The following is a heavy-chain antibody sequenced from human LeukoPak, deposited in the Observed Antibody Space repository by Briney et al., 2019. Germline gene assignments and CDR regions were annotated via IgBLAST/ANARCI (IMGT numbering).Heavy chain of an antibody. CDR1: GYTFTSYG. J-gene: IGHJ4*02. V-gene: IGHV1-18*01. CDR2: ISAYNGNT. Sequence: ASVKVSCKASGYTFTSYGISWVRQAPGQGPEWMGWISAYNGNTNYAQKLQGRVTMTTDTSTSTAYMELRSLRSDDTAVYYCARTTYNWNDEKTLDYWGQGTLVTVSS. D-gene: IGHD1-20*01. CDR3: ARTTYNWNDEKTLDY.